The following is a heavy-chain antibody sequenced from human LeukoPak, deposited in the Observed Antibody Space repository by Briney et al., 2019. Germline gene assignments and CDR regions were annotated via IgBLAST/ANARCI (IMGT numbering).Heavy chain of an antibody. J-gene: IGHJ4*02. CDR3: ARSSSAYYYEFDY. V-gene: IGHV3-53*01. CDR2: IYIGGST. D-gene: IGHD3-22*01. Sequence: PGGSLRLSCAASGFTVSSNYMSWVRQAPGGGLEWVSVIYIGGSTDYADSIKGRFTISRDDSKNTVYLQMNSLRAKDTAVYYCARSSSAYYYEFDYWGQGTLVTVSS. CDR1: GFTVSSNY.